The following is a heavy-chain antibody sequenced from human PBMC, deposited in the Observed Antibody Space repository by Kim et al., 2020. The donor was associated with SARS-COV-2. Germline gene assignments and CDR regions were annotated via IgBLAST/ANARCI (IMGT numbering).Heavy chain of an antibody. Sequence: GGSLRLSCAASGFTFSSYAMSWVRQAPGKGLEWVSAITDSGGSTYYADSVKGRFTISRDNSKNTLYLQMNSLRAEDTAVYYCTKSWAAAGVGDWFDPWGPGTLVTVSS. D-gene: IGHD6-13*01. CDR2: ITDSGGST. CDR1: GFTFSSYA. J-gene: IGHJ5*02. V-gene: IGHV3-23*01. CDR3: TKSWAAAGVGDWFDP.